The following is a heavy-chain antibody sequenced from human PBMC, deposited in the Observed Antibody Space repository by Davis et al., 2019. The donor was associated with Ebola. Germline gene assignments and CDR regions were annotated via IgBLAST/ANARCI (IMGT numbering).Heavy chain of an antibody. V-gene: IGHV1-69*06. CDR2: ITPIFGTA. Sequence: SVKVSCKASGGTFSSSAISWVRQAPGQGLEWMGGITPIFGTANYAQKFQGRVTITADKSTSTAYMELRSLRSEDTAVYYCARGPERYDILTGYLQMDVWGKVTTVTVSS. CDR3: ARGPERYDILTGYLQMDV. CDR1: GGTFSSSA. J-gene: IGHJ6*04. D-gene: IGHD3-9*01.